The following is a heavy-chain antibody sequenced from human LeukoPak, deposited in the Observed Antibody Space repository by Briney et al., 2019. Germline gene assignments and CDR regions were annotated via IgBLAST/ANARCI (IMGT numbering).Heavy chain of an antibody. CDR3: VRDHYGGKYFDY. J-gene: IGHJ4*02. Sequence: GGSLRLSCAASGFTFSSYGMHWVRQAPGKGLEWVSLISYDGSNKYYADSVKGRFTISRDNSKNTLYLQMSSLRAEDTAVYYCVRDHYGGKYFDYWGQGTLVTVSS. CDR1: GFTFSSYG. D-gene: IGHD4-23*01. V-gene: IGHV3-30*19. CDR2: ISYDGSNK.